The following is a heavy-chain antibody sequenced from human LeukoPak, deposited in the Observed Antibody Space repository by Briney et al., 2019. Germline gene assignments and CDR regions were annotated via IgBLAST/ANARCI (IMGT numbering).Heavy chain of an antibody. Sequence: TSETLSLTCTVSGGSISTNSYYWGWIRQPPGKGLKWIGSIYYSGSTYYNPSLQRRVSISLDTSKNQFSLKLSSVTAADTAVYYCTRAPSVGAPHNKWFDTWGQGTLVTVSS. J-gene: IGHJ5*02. CDR2: IYYSGST. CDR3: TRAPSVGAPHNKWFDT. D-gene: IGHD1-26*01. CDR1: GGSISTNSYY. V-gene: IGHV4-39*07.